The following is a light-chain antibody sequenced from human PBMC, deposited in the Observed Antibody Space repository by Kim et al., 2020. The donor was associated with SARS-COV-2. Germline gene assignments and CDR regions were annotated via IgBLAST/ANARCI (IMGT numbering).Light chain of an antibody. Sequence: SYELTQPASVSVSPGQTASITCSGDKLGDKYACWYQQKPGQSPVLVIYQDSKRPSGIPERFSGSNSGNTATLTISGTQAMDEADYYCQAWDSSTNYVFGT. CDR2: QDS. CDR3: QAWDSSTNYV. CDR1: KLGDKY. J-gene: IGLJ1*01. V-gene: IGLV3-1*01.